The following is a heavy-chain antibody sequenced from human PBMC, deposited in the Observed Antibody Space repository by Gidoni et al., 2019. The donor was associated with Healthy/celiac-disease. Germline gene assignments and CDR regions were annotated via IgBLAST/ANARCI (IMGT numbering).Heavy chain of an antibody. J-gene: IGHJ6*03. D-gene: IGHD6-13*01. Sequence: QVQLVESGGGVVQPGRSLSLSCAASGFTFSSYGTHWVRQAPGKGLEWVAVIWYDGSNKYYADSVKGRFTISRDNSKNTLYLQMNSLRAEDTAVYYCARVPYSSSWYRDYYYYMDVWGKGTTVTVSS. CDR2: IWYDGSNK. CDR1: GFTFSSYG. V-gene: IGHV3-33*01. CDR3: ARVPYSSSWYRDYYYYMDV.